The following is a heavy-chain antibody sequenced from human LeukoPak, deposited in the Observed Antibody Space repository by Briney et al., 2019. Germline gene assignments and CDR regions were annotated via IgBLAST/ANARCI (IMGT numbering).Heavy chain of an antibody. CDR1: GFTFSTYW. CDR3: ARVYYYYYMDV. CDR2: ISSDGTNT. Sequence: GGSLRLSRAASGFTFSTYWMHWVRQAPGTGLVWVSRISSDGTNTYYADSVKGRFSISRDNAKNTLYLQMNSLRAEDTAVYYCARVYYYYYMDVWGKGTTVAVSS. V-gene: IGHV3-74*01. J-gene: IGHJ6*03.